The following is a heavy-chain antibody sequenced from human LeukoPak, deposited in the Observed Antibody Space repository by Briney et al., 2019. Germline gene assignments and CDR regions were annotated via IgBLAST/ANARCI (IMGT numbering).Heavy chain of an antibody. D-gene: IGHD1-26*01. CDR3: ARERGSGDGLDY. V-gene: IGHV1-2*02. J-gene: IGHJ4*02. CDR2: INPNSGGT. Sequence: ASVKVSCKASGYTFTSYYMHWVRQAPGQGLEWMGWINPNSGGTNYAQKFQGRVTMTRDASISTAYMELSRLRSDDTAVYYCARERGSGDGLDYWGQGTLVTVSS. CDR1: GYTFTSYY.